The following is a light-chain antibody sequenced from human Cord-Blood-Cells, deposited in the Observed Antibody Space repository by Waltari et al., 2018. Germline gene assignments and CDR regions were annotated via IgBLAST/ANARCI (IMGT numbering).Light chain of an antibody. J-gene: IGLJ3*02. V-gene: IGLV1-40*01. CDR1: SPNTGAGYD. Sequence: QSVLTQPPSVSGAPGQRVTISCTGSSPNTGAGYDVHWYQQLPGTAPKLLSYGNSNRPSGVPDRFSGSKSGTSASLAITGLQAEDEADYYCQSYDSSLSGSEVFGGGTKLTVL. CDR2: GNS. CDR3: QSYDSSLSGSEV.